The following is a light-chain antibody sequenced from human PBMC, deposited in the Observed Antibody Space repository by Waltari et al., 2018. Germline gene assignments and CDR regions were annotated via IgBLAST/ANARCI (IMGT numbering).Light chain of an antibody. V-gene: IGKV1-5*03. CDR3: QQYKSYPWT. Sequence: DIQMTQSPSTLSASVGDRVTITCRASQSMSTWLAWYQQKPGTPPKVLIYKASSLESGVPSRFSGSGSGTEFTLTISSLQPDDVATYYCQQYKSYPWTFGQGTKVEI. CDR1: QSMSTW. CDR2: KAS. J-gene: IGKJ1*01.